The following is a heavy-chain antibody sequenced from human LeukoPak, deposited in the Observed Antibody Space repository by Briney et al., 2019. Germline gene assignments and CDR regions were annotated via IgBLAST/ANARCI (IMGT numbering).Heavy chain of an antibody. J-gene: IGHJ3*02. CDR2: ISSSGSTI. CDR3: AREQCGDCYLSRTNAFDI. D-gene: IGHD2-21*02. CDR1: GFTFSSYE. V-gene: IGHV3-48*03. Sequence: RPGGSLRLSCAASGFTFSSYEMNWVRQAPGKGLEWVSYISSSGSTIYYADSVKGRFTISRDNAKNSLYLQMNSLRAEDTAVYYCAREQCGDCYLSRTNAFDIWGQGTMVTVSS.